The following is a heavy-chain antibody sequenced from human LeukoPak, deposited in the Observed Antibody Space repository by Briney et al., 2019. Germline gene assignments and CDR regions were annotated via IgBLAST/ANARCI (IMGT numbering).Heavy chain of an antibody. CDR3: TKRGAYYVDY. CDR1: GFTFSTYV. V-gene: IGHV3-23*01. CDR2: ITSGDGSP. D-gene: IGHD3-16*01. Sequence: GGSLRLSCVGSGFTFSTYVIHWVRQTPEKGLEWVSTITSGDGSPYYADSVKGRFTISRDNSNNMLYLQMNSLRAEDTAVYYCTKRGAYYVDYWGRGIPVTVSS. J-gene: IGHJ4*02.